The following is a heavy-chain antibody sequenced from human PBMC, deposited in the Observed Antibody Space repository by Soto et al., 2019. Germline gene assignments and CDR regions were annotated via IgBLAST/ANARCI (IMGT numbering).Heavy chain of an antibody. J-gene: IGHJ6*02. CDR3: ASLSSSGYTYYYYGMDV. Sequence: PGGSLRLSCAASGFTFSSYSMNWVRQAPGKGLEWVSSISSSSSYIYYADSVKGRFTISRDNAKNSLYLQMNSLRAEDTAVYYCASLSSSGYTYYYYGMDVWGQGTTVTVSS. D-gene: IGHD3-22*01. V-gene: IGHV3-21*01. CDR2: ISSSSSYI. CDR1: GFTFSSYS.